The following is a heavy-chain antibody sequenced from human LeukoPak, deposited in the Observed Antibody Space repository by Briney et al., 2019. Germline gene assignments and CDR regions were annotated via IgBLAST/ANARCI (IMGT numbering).Heavy chain of an antibody. J-gene: IGHJ4*02. CDR3: ARVGRYGYNLEYFDY. Sequence: SETLSLTCTVSGGSISSYYWSWIRQPPGKGLEWIGYIHYSGSTNYNPSLKSRVTISVDTSKNQFSLKLSSVTAADTAVYYCARVGRYGYNLEYFDYWGQGTLVTVSS. V-gene: IGHV4-59*01. D-gene: IGHD5-24*01. CDR2: IHYSGST. CDR1: GGSISSYY.